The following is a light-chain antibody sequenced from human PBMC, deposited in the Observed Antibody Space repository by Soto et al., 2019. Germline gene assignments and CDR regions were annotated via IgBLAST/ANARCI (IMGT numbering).Light chain of an antibody. V-gene: IGKV3-15*01. CDR2: GAS. CDR3: QQYNDWPLT. Sequence: EIVMTQSPATLSVSPGERATLSCRASQSISNNLAWYQQKPGQPPRLLIYGASTRATGIPARFSGSGSGTEFTLTISSLQSEDFAVYYCQQYNDWPLTFGGGTKVEIK. J-gene: IGKJ4*01. CDR1: QSISNN.